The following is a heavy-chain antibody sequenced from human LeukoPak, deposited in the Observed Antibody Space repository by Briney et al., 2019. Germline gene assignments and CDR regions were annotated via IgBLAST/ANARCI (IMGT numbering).Heavy chain of an antibody. CDR2: MNPNSGST. V-gene: IGHV1-8*03. CDR1: GYTFTSYD. J-gene: IGHJ4*02. CDR3: ARGRSTGYPYYFEY. D-gene: IGHD5-12*01. Sequence: ASVTVSCKSSGYTFTSYDINWVRQATGQGLEWMGWMNPNSGSTGYAQKFQGRVTITRNTSISTAYMELSGLRSEDTAVYYCARGRSTGYPYYFEYWGQGTLVTVSS.